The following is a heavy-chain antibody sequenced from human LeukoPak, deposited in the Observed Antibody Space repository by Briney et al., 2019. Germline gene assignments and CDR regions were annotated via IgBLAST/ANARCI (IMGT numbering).Heavy chain of an antibody. CDR2: IIPILGIA. J-gene: IGHJ6*03. D-gene: IGHD2-2*01. V-gene: IGHV1-69*04. CDR3: ARDGCSSTSCYDYYYMDV. CDR1: GGTFSSYT. Sequence: ASVKASCKASGGTFSSYTISWVRQAPGQGLEWMGRIIPILGIAKYAQKFQGRVTITADKSTSTAYMELSSLRSEDTAVYYCARDGCSSTSCYDYYYMDVWGKGTTVTVSS.